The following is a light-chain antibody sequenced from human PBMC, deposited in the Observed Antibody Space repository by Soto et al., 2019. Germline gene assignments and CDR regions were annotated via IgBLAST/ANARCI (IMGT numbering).Light chain of an antibody. V-gene: IGKV3-11*01. CDR1: QSVSSY. Sequence: EIVLTQSPATLSLSPGERATLSCRASQSVSSYLAWYQQKPGQAPRLLIYDASNRATGIPARFSGSGSGTDFTLTISSLEPEDFAVYYSQQRANLLATFVVGTKLDI. CDR2: DAS. CDR3: QQRANLLAT. J-gene: IGKJ4*01.